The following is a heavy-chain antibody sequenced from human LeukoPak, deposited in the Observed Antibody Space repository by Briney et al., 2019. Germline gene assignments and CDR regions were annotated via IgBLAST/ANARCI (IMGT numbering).Heavy chain of an antibody. D-gene: IGHD3-22*01. CDR1: GGSSTSYY. V-gene: IGHV4-4*09. Sequence: SETLSLTCTVSGGSSTSYYWSWVRQPPGKGLEWIGYIYTSGSINYNPSLKSRVTMSVDTSKTQFSLKLSSVTAADTAVYFCARHRGYYDSSADEENWFDPWAREPWSPSPQ. CDR2: IYTSGSI. CDR3: ARHRGYYDSSADEENWFDP. J-gene: IGHJ5*02.